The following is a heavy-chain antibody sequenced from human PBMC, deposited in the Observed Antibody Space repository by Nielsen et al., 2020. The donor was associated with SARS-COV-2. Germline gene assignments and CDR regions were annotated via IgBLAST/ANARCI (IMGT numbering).Heavy chain of an antibody. D-gene: IGHD3-10*01. CDR3: ARHVGVYGSGTYNF. CDR2: IYYTGST. CDR1: GGSINSVDYY. J-gene: IGHJ4*02. V-gene: IGHV4-39*01. Sequence: SETLSLTCTVSGGSINSVDYYWGWIRQSPGKGLEWIGTIYYTGSTYYSSSLKSRVTISLDTSKNQFSLKMSSVTATDTAVYYCARHVGVYGSGTYNFWGQGTLVTVSS.